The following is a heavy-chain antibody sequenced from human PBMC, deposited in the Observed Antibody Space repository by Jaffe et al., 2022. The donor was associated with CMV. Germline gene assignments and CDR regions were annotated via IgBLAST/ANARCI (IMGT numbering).Heavy chain of an antibody. CDR2: IYYSGST. Sequence: QLQLQESGPGLVKPSETLSLTCTVSGGSISSSSYYWGWIRQPPGKGLEWIGSIYYSGSTYYNPSLKSRVTISVDTSKNQFSLKLSSVTAADTAVYYCARTASTPRFDYWGQGTLVTVSS. J-gene: IGHJ4*02. D-gene: IGHD2-15*01. V-gene: IGHV4-39*01. CDR1: GGSISSSSYY. CDR3: ARTASTPRFDY.